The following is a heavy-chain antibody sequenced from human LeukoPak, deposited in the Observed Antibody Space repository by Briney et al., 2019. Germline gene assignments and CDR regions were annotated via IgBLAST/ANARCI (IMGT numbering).Heavy chain of an antibody. CDR2: ISSSGSTI. D-gene: IGHD2-21*02. Sequence: GGSLRLSCAASGFTFSDYYMSWIRQAPGKGLEWVSYISSSGSTIYYADSVKGRFTISRDNAKNSLHLQMNSLRAEDTAVYYCARALVTANLYYFDYWGQGTLVTVSS. CDR3: ARALVTANLYYFDY. J-gene: IGHJ4*02. CDR1: GFTFSDYY. V-gene: IGHV3-11*01.